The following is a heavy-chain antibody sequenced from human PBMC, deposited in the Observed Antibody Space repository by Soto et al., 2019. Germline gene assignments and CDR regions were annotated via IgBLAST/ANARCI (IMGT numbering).Heavy chain of an antibody. CDR2: IYYSGST. V-gene: IGHV4-39*07. CDR3: ASLAVADVAFDI. D-gene: IGHD6-19*01. CDR1: GGSISSSSYY. Sequence: PSETLSLTCTVSGGSISSSSYYWGWIRQPPGKGLEWIGSIYYSGSTYYNPSLKSRVTISVDTSKNQFSLKLSSLRSEDTAVYYCASLAVADVAFDIWGQGTMVTVSS. J-gene: IGHJ3*02.